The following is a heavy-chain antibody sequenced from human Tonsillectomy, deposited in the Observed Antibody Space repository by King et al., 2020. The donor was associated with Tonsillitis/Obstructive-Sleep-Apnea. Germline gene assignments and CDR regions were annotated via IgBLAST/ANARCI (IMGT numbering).Heavy chain of an antibody. CDR3: AHLMGVWGTYFDY. Sequence: VTLKESGPTLVKPTQTLTLTCTFSWFSLITSGVSVGWIRHPPGKALEWLALIYWEDVNRYCPSLKTRLTITKDTSNNQVVLTMTNMDPVATATYYCAHLMGVWGTYFDYWGQGTLVTVSS. J-gene: IGHJ4*02. CDR1: WFSLITSGVS. CDR2: IYWEDVN. D-gene: IGHD3-16*01. V-gene: IGHV2-5*09.